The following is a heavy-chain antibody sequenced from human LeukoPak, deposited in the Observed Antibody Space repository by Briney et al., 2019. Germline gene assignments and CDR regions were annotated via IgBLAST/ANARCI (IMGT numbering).Heavy chain of an antibody. Sequence: GGSLRLSCAASGFTFSTYAVTWVRQAPGKGLEWVSAISGSGGSTYYADSVKGRFTISRDNSKNTLYLQMNSLRAEDTAVYYCAKDSPRYRDYWGQGTLVTVSS. CDR1: GFTFSTYA. CDR3: AKDSPRYRDY. D-gene: IGHD3-16*02. V-gene: IGHV3-23*01. J-gene: IGHJ4*02. CDR2: ISGSGGST.